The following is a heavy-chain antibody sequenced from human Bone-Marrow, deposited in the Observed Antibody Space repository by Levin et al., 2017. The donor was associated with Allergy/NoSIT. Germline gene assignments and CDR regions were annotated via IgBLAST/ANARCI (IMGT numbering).Heavy chain of an antibody. V-gene: IGHV3-48*01. CDR1: GFTFSSYS. CDR3: ARDWYCSGGSCYSIAFDI. J-gene: IGHJ3*02. CDR2: ISSSSSTI. Sequence: GGSLRLSCAASGFTFSSYSMNWVRQAPGKGLEWVSYISSSSSTIYYADSVKGRFTISRDNAKNSLYLQMNSLRAEDTAVYYCARDWYCSGGSCYSIAFDIWGQGTMVTVSS. D-gene: IGHD2-15*01.